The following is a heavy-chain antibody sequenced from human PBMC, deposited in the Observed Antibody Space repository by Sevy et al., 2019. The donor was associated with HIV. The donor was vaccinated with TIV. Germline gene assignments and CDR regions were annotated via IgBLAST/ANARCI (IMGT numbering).Heavy chain of an antibody. CDR3: ARYPIVVVPAAEYYFDY. D-gene: IGHD2-2*01. V-gene: IGHV5-51*01. J-gene: IGHJ4*02. CDR1: GYTFTNYW. Sequence: GESLKFSCKGSGYTFTNYWIGWVRQMPGKGLEWMGIIYPGDSDTRYSPSFQGQVTISADKSISTAYLQWSSLKASDTAMYYCARYPIVVVPAAEYYFDYWGQGTLVTVSS. CDR2: IYPGDSDT.